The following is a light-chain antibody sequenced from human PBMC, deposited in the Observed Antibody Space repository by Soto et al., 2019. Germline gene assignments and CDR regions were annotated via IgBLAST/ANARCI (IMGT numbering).Light chain of an antibody. V-gene: IGKV3-20*01. J-gene: IGKJ1*01. CDR2: GAS. CDR1: QYVTSFY. Sequence: EIVLTQSPGTLSLSPGERATLSCRASQYVTSFYLAWYQQKPGQAPRLLIYGASSRATGIPDRFSGSGSGTDFTLTISRLGLADLAVYYCQQYGNSPWTFGQGTKVEIK. CDR3: QQYGNSPWT.